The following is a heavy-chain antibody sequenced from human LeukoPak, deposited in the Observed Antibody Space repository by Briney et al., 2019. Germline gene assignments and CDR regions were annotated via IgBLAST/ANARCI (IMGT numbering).Heavy chain of an antibody. D-gene: IGHD3-10*02. Sequence: GGSLRLSCEASGFTFSGYSMNWVRQAPGKGLEWVSYISSSGSTIYYADSVKGRFTISRDNAKNSLYLQMNSLRAEDTAVYYCAELGITMIGGVWGKETTVTISS. J-gene: IGHJ6*04. V-gene: IGHV3-48*04. CDR1: GFTFSGYS. CDR3: AELGITMIGGV. CDR2: ISSSGSTI.